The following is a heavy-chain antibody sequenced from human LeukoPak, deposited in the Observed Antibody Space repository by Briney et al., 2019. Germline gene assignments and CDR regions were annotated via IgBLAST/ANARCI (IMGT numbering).Heavy chain of an antibody. D-gene: IGHD6-13*01. CDR2: IKQDGSEK. J-gene: IGHJ4*02. CDR1: GFTFSSYS. CDR3: ATTGYSSRNY. V-gene: IGHV3-7*03. Sequence: PGGSLRLSCAASGFTFSSYSMNWVRQAPGKGLEWVANIKQDGSEKYYVDSVKGRFTISRDNAKSSLYLQMNSLRAEDTAVYYCATTGYSSRNYRGQGTLVAVSS.